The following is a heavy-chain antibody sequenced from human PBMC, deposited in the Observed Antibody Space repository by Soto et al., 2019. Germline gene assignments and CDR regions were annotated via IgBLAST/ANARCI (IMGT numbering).Heavy chain of an antibody. CDR1: GFTFSSYG. Sequence: QVQLVESGGGVVQPGRSLRLSCAASGFTFSSYGMHWVRQAPGKGLEWVAVISYDGSNKYYADSVKGRFTISRDNSKNTLYLQMNSLRAEDTAVYYCAKEVNDSSGYREPSDYWGQGTPVTVSS. CDR3: AKEVNDSSGYREPSDY. J-gene: IGHJ4*02. D-gene: IGHD3-22*01. CDR2: ISYDGSNK. V-gene: IGHV3-30*18.